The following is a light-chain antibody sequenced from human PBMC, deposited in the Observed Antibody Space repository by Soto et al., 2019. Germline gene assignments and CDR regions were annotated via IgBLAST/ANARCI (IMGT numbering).Light chain of an antibody. CDR3: QQRYNWPIT. J-gene: IGKJ5*01. CDR1: QTIDNT. Sequence: IAMTQSPATLSLSPGERATLSCGASQTIDNTLAWYQRKPGQAPRLLIYDVSTRATGVPARFSGSGSGTDFTLTISSLEPEDFSVYYCQQRYNWPITFGQGTRLAIK. CDR2: DVS. V-gene: IGKV3-11*01.